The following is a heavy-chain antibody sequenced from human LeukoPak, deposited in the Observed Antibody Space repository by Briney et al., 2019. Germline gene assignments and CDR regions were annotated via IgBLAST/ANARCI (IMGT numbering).Heavy chain of an antibody. CDR1: GYTFTAYW. CDR3: ARTSRESSAWADY. J-gene: IGHJ4*02. CDR2: IHPGDSDT. Sequence: GESLKISCQGSGYTFTAYWIGWVRQMPGKGLEWVGIIHPGDSDTRYSPSFQGQVTISADKSITTAYLQWSSLKASDTAMYFCARTSRESSAWADYWGQGTLVTVSS. D-gene: IGHD6-19*01. V-gene: IGHV5-51*01.